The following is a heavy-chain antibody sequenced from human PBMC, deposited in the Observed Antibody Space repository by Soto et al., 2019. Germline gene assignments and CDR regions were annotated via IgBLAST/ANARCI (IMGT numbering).Heavy chain of an antibody. D-gene: IGHD6-19*01. CDR3: AKDRRGVAVVGWYGGMDV. Sequence: QEQLVESGGGVVQPGRSLRLSCAASGFTFHTYGMHWVRQIPGKGLQWVAVISYDGSNKYYADSVKGRFTISRDNSKNTLYLQMNSLRAEDTAVYYCAKDRRGVAVVGWYGGMDVWGQGTTVTVSS. V-gene: IGHV3-30*18. CDR1: GFTFHTYG. CDR2: ISYDGSNK. J-gene: IGHJ6*02.